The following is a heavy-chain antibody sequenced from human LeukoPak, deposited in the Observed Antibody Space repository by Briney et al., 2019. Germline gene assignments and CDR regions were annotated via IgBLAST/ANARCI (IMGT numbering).Heavy chain of an antibody. CDR3: AMLSPYGSGSDFDY. J-gene: IGHJ4*02. Sequence: SVKVSCKASGGTFSSYAISWVRQAPGQGLEWMGGIIPIFGTANYAQKFQGRVTITADKSTSTAYMELSSLRSEDTAVYYCAMLSPYGSGSDFDYWGQGTLVTVSS. D-gene: IGHD3-10*01. CDR2: IIPIFGTA. V-gene: IGHV1-69*06. CDR1: GGTFSSYA.